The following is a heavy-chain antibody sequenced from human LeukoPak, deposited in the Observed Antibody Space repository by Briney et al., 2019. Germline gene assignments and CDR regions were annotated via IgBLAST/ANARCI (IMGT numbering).Heavy chain of an antibody. Sequence: LVKVSCKASGGTFSSYAISWVRQAPGQGLEWMGGIIPIFGTANYAQKFQGRVTITADESTSTAYMELSSLRSEDTAVYYCARGPQYSIIVGDYYYGMDVWGQGTTVTVSS. CDR1: GGTFSSYA. CDR3: ARGPQYSIIVGDYYYGMDV. J-gene: IGHJ6*02. D-gene: IGHD2/OR15-2a*01. V-gene: IGHV1-69*13. CDR2: IIPIFGTA.